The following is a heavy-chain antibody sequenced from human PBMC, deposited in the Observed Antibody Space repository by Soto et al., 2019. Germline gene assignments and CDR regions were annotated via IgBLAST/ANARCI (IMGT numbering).Heavy chain of an antibody. J-gene: IGHJ5*02. Sequence: SETLSLTCAVYGGSFSGYYWSWIRQPPGKGLEWIGEINHSGSTNYNPSLKSRVTISVDTSKNQFSLKLSSVTAADTAVYYCARGGYGTRFDPWGQGTLVTVSS. CDR2: INHSGST. V-gene: IGHV4-34*01. CDR3: ARGGYGTRFDP. D-gene: IGHD5-12*01. CDR1: GGSFSGYY.